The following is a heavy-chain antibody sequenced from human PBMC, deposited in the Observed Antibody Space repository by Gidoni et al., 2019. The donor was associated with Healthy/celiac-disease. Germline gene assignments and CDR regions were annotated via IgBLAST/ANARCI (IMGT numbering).Heavy chain of an antibody. D-gene: IGHD4-17*01. CDR2: T. Sequence: TNYNPSLKSRVTISVDTSKNQFSLKLSSVTAADTAVYYCASRTVTHSYYMDVWGKGTTVTVSS. CDR3: ASRTVTHSYYMDV. V-gene: IGHV4-4*09. J-gene: IGHJ6*03.